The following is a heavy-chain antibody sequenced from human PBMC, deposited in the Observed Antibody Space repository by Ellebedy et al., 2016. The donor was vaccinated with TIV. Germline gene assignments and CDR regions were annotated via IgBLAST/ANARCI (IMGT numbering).Heavy chain of an antibody. V-gene: IGHV3-74*01. CDR3: LVGFVPGSYWRGY. J-gene: IGHJ4*02. CDR1: GFIFSSKW. Sequence: GESLKISXAASGFIFSSKWMHWVRQAPGKGLAWVARIENDGSSTSYVDSVKGRFTISRDNAKNTLYLQMNSLRVEDTAVYYCLVGFVPGSYWRGYWGQGTLVTVSS. D-gene: IGHD3-10*01. CDR2: IENDGSST.